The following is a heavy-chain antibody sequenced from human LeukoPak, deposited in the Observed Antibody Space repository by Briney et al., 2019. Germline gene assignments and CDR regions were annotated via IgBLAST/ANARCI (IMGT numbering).Heavy chain of an antibody. D-gene: IGHD6-13*01. Sequence: ASVKVSCKASGYTFTGYYMHWVRQAHGQGLEWMGWINPNSGGANYAQKFQGRVTMTRDTSISTAYMELSRLGSDDTAVYYCARVDTPAGRGYYGMDVWGQGTTVTVSS. CDR2: INPNSGGA. CDR1: GYTFTGYY. J-gene: IGHJ6*02. V-gene: IGHV1-2*02. CDR3: ARVDTPAGRGYYGMDV.